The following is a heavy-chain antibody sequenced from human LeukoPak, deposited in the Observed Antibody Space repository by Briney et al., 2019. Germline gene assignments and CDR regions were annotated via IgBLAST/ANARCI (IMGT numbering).Heavy chain of an antibody. D-gene: IGHD3-10*01. V-gene: IGHV3-7*01. J-gene: IGHJ4*02. CDR3: ARSPREYGSGREFDY. CDR2: INQGGSEK. Sequence: GGSLRLSCAASGFTFSSYWISWVRQAPGKGLEWVANINQGGSEKYYVDSVKGRFTISRDNAKNSLYLQMNSLRAEDTAVYYCARSPREYGSGREFDYWGQGTLVTVSS. CDR1: GFTFSSYW.